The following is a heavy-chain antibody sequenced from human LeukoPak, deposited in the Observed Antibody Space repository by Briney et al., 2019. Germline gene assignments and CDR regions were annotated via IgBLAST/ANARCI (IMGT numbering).Heavy chain of an antibody. CDR1: GDSVSSNGAA. Sequence: QTLSLTCAISGDSVSSNGAAWNWIRQSPSRGLEWLGRTYYRSKWYNDYAVSVKSRITINPDTSKNQFSLQLNSVTPEDTAVYYCARDLYGGVRGVQHAFDIWGQGTMVTVSS. D-gene: IGHD3-10*01. CDR3: ARDLYGGVRGVQHAFDI. CDR2: TYYRSKWYN. J-gene: IGHJ3*02. V-gene: IGHV6-1*01.